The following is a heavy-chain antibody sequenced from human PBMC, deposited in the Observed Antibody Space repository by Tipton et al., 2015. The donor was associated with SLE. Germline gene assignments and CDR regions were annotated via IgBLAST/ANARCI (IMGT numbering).Heavy chain of an antibody. CDR2: IHYTGST. V-gene: IGHV4-59*02. D-gene: IGHD7-27*01. CDR3: ARDTGVDIDY. Sequence: TLSLTCSVSGGSVSSYYWNWIRQPPGKGLEWIGYIHYTGSTNYNPSLKSRVIISVDTSKNQFSLKLTSVTAADTALYYCARDTGVDIDYWGQGTLVTVSS. J-gene: IGHJ4*02. CDR1: GGSVSSYY.